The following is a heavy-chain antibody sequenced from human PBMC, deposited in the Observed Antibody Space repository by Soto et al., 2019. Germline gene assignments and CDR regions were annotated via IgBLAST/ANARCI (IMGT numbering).Heavy chain of an antibody. J-gene: IGHJ5*01. CDR1: GDSVSSNSAA. V-gene: IGHV6-1*01. CDR2: TYYRSKWYN. CDR3: ARGSCICGSCRSGKTPFDS. Sequence: SQTLSLTCAISGDSVSSNSAAWNWIRQSPSRGLEWLGRTYYRSKWYNDYAVSVKSRITINPDTSKSQFSLQLNSVTPEDTAVYYCARGSCICGSCRSGKTPFDSRGQGSLVTGSA. D-gene: IGHD2-15*01.